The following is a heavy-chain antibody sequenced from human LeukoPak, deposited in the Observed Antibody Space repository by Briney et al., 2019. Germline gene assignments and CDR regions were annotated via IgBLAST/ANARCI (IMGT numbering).Heavy chain of an antibody. CDR2: IKQDGSEK. CDR3: ARELDDILTGYYRSSQFDY. J-gene: IGHJ4*02. Sequence: GGSLRLSCAASGFTFSSFWMSWVRQAPGKGLEWVANIKQDGSEKYYVDSVEGRFTISRDNAKNSLYLQMNSLRAEDTAVYYCARELDDILTGYYRSSQFDYWGQGTLVTVSS. CDR1: GFTFSSFW. V-gene: IGHV3-7*01. D-gene: IGHD3-9*01.